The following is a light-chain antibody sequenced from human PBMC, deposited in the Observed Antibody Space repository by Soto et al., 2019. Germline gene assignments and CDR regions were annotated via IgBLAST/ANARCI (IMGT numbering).Light chain of an antibody. V-gene: IGKV1-33*01. CDR1: QDISNY. Sequence: DIQMTQSPSSLSASVGDRVTITCQASQDISNYLNWYQQKPGKAPKVLIYAASNLEAGVPSRFSGSGSGTHFTFTISSLQPEDIATYYCQQFDNLPWTFGQGTKVDIK. CDR3: QQFDNLPWT. J-gene: IGKJ1*01. CDR2: AAS.